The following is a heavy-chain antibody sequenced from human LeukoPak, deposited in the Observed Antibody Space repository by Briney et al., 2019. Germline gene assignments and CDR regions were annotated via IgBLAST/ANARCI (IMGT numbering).Heavy chain of an antibody. CDR3: ARTQDLGYCSSTSCYVNDAFDI. Sequence: GGSLRLSCAASGFTFSSYSMNWVRQAPGKGLEWVSSISSSSSYIYYADSVKGRFTISRDNAKNSLYLQMNSLRAEDTAVYYCARTQDLGYCSSTSCYVNDAFDIWGQGTMVTVSS. V-gene: IGHV3-21*01. J-gene: IGHJ3*02. D-gene: IGHD2-2*01. CDR2: ISSSSSYI. CDR1: GFTFSSYS.